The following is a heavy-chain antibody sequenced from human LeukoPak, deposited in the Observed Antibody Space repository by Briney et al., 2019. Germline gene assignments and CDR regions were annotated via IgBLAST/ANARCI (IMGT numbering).Heavy chain of an antibody. J-gene: IGHJ4*02. Sequence: SETLSLTCAVYGGSFSGYYWSWIRQPPGKGLEWIGEINHSGSTNYNPSLKSRVTISVDTSKNQFSLTLSSVTAADTAVYYCARPALVRGVKSYYFDYWGQGTLVTVSS. CDR3: ARPALVRGVKSYYFDY. CDR2: INHSGST. V-gene: IGHV4-34*01. CDR1: GGSFSGYY. D-gene: IGHD3-10*01.